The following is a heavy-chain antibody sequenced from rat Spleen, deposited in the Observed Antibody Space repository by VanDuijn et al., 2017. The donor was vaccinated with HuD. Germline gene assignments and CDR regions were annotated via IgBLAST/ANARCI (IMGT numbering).Heavy chain of an antibody. CDR3: ATDPHYYYDGYYHVPDY. CDR2: ISYEGSTT. CDR1: GFTFSDYY. Sequence: EVQLVESGGGLVQPGRSLKVSCVASGFTFSDYYMAWVRQAPKKGLEWVASISYEGSTTYYGDSVQGRFTISRDNAKSTLYLQMNSLRSEDAATCYCATDPHYYYDGYYHVPDYWGQGVMVTVSS. V-gene: IGHV5-22*01. D-gene: IGHD1-12*03. J-gene: IGHJ2*01.